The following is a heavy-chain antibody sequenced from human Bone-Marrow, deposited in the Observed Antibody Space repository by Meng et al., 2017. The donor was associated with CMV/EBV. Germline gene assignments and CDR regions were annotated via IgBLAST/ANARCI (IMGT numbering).Heavy chain of an antibody. J-gene: IGHJ6*02. V-gene: IGHV1-2*02. CDR2: INPNSGGT. Sequence: ASVKVSCKASGYTFTGYYMHWVRQAPGQGLEWMGWINPNSGGTNYAQKFQGRVTMTRDTSISTAYMELSRLRSDDTAVYYCARVGEGITIFGEEPRDYYYYYGMDVWGQGTTVTVYS. D-gene: IGHD3-3*01. CDR1: GYTFTGYY. CDR3: ARVGEGITIFGEEPRDYYYYYGMDV.